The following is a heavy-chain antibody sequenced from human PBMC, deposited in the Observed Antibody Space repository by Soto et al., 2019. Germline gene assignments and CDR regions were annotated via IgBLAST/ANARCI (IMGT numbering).Heavy chain of an antibody. Sequence: EVQLVESGGGLVQPGRSLRLSCAASGFTFDDYAMHWVRQAPGKGLEWVSGISWNSGIIGYADSVKGRFTISRDNAKNSLYLQMNSLRAEDTALYYCAKDTLDYGDYSDAFDIWGQGTMVTVSS. D-gene: IGHD4-17*01. CDR1: GFTFDDYA. V-gene: IGHV3-9*01. CDR3: AKDTLDYGDYSDAFDI. CDR2: ISWNSGII. J-gene: IGHJ3*02.